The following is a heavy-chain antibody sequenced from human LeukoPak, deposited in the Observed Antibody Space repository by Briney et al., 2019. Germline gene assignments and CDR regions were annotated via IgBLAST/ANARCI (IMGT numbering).Heavy chain of an antibody. CDR1: GFTFSSYW. D-gene: IGHD3-3*01. V-gene: IGHV3-7*01. CDR2: IKQDGSEK. Sequence: GGSLRLSCAASGFTFSSYWMSWVRQARGKGLEWVANIKQDGSEKYYVDSVQGRFTISRDNAKNSLYLQMNSLRAEDTAVYYCAKPLGGGWYDFWSGYPAEGFDYWGQGTLVTVSS. CDR3: AKPLGGGWYDFWSGYPAEGFDY. J-gene: IGHJ4*02.